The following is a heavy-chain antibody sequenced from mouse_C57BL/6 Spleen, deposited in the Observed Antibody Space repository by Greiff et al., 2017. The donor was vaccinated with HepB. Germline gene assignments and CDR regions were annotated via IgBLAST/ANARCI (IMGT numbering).Heavy chain of an antibody. CDR1: GFTFSDYG. D-gene: IGHD1-1*01. V-gene: IGHV5-17*01. J-gene: IGHJ4*01. CDR2: ISSGSSTI. Sequence: DVKLVESGGGLVKPGGSLKLSCAASGFTFSDYGMHWVRQAPEKGLEWVAYISSGSSTIYYADTVKGRFTISRDNAKNTLFLQMTSLRSEDTAMYYCANLYYYAIDYWGQGTSVTVSS. CDR3: ANLYYYAIDY.